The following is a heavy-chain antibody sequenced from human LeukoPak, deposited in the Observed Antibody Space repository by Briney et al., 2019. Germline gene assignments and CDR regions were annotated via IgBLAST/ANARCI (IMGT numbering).Heavy chain of an antibody. CDR2: IKQDGSEK. J-gene: IGHJ3*02. D-gene: IGHD1-1*01. CDR3: LRHSVEREKWRAFDI. V-gene: IGHV3-7*01. CDR1: GFTFSRYW. Sequence: PGGSLRLSCAASGFTFSRYWMSWVRQAPGKGLEWVANIKQDGSEKNYGESVKGRFTISRDNAKNSLFLDLKRLRVEDTAVYYCLRHSVEREKWRAFDIWGQGTVVTVSS.